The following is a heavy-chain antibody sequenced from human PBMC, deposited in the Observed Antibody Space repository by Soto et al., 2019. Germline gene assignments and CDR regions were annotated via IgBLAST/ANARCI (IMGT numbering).Heavy chain of an antibody. D-gene: IGHD2-15*01. CDR3: ARGPALLVLVDATHWFAP. CDR1: GYTFTSYD. Sequence: ASVKVSCKASGYTFTSYDINWVRQATGQGLEWMGWMNPNSGNTGYAQKFQGRVTMTRNTSISTAYMELSSLRSEDTPVYYCARGPALLVLVDATHWFAPPGQRTLVTVSS. CDR2: MNPNSGNT. J-gene: IGHJ5*02. V-gene: IGHV1-8*01.